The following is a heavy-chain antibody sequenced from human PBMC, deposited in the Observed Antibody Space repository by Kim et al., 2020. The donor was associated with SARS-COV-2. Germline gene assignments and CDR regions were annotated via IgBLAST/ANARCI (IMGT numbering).Heavy chain of an antibody. J-gene: IGHJ4*02. CDR1: GYSFTSYW. Sequence: GESLKISCKGSGYSFTSYWISWVRQMPGKGLEWMGRIDPSDSYTNYSPSFQGHVTISADKSISTAYLQWSSLKASDTAMYYCARGVGTEQQLVGELDYWGQGTLVTVSS. CDR3: ARGVGTEQQLVGELDY. CDR2: IDPSDSYT. V-gene: IGHV5-10-1*01. D-gene: IGHD6-13*01.